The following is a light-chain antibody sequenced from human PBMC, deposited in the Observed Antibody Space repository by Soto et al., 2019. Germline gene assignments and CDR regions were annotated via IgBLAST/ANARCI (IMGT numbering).Light chain of an antibody. V-gene: IGLV3-21*02. J-gene: IGLJ1*01. Sequence: SSWLTQPHSLSVAPGQTARITSGGNNIGSKSVHWYQQKPGQAPVLVVYDDSDRPSGIPERFSGSNSVNTATLTISRVEAGDEADYYCQVWDSSSDNPVFGTGTKVTVL. CDR3: QVWDSSSDNPV. CDR2: DDS. CDR1: NIGSKS.